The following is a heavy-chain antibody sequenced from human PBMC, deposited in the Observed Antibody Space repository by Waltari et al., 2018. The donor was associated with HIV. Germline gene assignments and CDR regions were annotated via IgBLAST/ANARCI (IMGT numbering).Heavy chain of an antibody. J-gene: IGHJ4*02. CDR2: IGNKPSSYTT. V-gene: IGHV3-72*01. CDR1: GLAFSDYH. Sequence: EVQLVESGGGLVQPGGSLRLSCAASGLAFSDYHMDWVRQAPGKGLGWVGRIGNKPSSYTTEYAASVKGRFSISRDDSRNSLYLQMNSLKTEDTAVYYCTTSAIGNIFDNWGQGTLVTVSS. D-gene: IGHD1-1*01. CDR3: TTSAIGNIFDN.